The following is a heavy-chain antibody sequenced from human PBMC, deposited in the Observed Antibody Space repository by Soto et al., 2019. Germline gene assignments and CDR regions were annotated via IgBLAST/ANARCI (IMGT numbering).Heavy chain of an antibody. V-gene: IGHV5-10-1*01. Sequence: PGESLKISCKGSGYSFTSYWISWVRQMPGKGLEWMGRIDPSDSYTNYSPSFQGHVTISADKSISTAYLQWSSLKASDTAMYYCARQGGKTEYSGYDSYGMDVWGQGTTVTVSS. CDR2: IDPSDSYT. CDR3: ARQGGKTEYSGYDSYGMDV. CDR1: GYSFTSYW. D-gene: IGHD3-22*01. J-gene: IGHJ6*02.